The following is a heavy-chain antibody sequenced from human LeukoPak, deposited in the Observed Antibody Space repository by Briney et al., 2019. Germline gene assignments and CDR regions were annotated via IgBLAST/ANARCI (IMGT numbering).Heavy chain of an antibody. V-gene: IGHV3-30*18. CDR2: ISYDGNNK. CDR1: GFTFSSYG. J-gene: IGHJ4*02. CDR3: AKDRYDSSGTYFDY. D-gene: IGHD3-22*01. Sequence: GGSLRLSCVASGFTFSSYGMHWVRQAPGKGLEWVAVISYDGNNKYYTDSVKGRFTISRDNSKNTLYLQMNSLSVEGTAVYYCAKDRYDSSGTYFDYWGQGSLVTVSS.